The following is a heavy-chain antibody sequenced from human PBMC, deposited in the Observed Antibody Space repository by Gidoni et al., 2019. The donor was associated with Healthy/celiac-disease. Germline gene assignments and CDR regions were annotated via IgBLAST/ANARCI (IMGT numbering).Heavy chain of an antibody. J-gene: IGHJ5*02. D-gene: IGHD2-15*01. CDR3: AIDVGRFDP. CDR2: IISSSSYT. V-gene: IGHV3-11*06. Sequence: QVQLVESGGGLVKPGGSLSLACADTGFTFSDYYMSWIRQAPGKGLEWVSYIISSSSYTNYADSVKGRFTISRDNAKNSLYLQMHSLRAEDTAVYYCAIDVGRFDPWGQGTLVTVSS. CDR1: GFTFSDYY.